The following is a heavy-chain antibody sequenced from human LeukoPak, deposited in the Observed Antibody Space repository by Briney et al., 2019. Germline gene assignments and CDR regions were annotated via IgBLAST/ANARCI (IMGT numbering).Heavy chain of an antibody. V-gene: IGHV3-23*01. Sequence: GGSLRLSCAASGFTFSSYGMSWVRQAPGKGLEWVSAISGSGGSTYYADSVKGRFTISRDNSKNTLYLQMNSLRAEDTAVYYCAKGGAPGLDYYYYMDVWGKGTTVTISS. CDR1: GFTFSSYG. J-gene: IGHJ6*03. D-gene: IGHD3-16*01. CDR3: AKGGAPGLDYYYYMDV. CDR2: ISGSGGST.